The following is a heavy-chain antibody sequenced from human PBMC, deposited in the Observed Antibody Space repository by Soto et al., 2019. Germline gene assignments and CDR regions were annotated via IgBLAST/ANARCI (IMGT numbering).Heavy chain of an antibody. V-gene: IGHV3-23*01. CDR2: ISGSGGST. CDR1: GFTFSSYA. CDR3: ASGSGSPSGDFQH. J-gene: IGHJ1*01. Sequence: EVQLLESGGGLVQPGGSLRLSCVASGFTFSSYAMSWVRQAPGKGLEWVSAISGSGGSTYYADSVKGRFTISRDNSKNTLYLQMNSLRAEDTAVYYCASGSGSPSGDFQHWGQGTLVTVSS. D-gene: IGHD3-10*01.